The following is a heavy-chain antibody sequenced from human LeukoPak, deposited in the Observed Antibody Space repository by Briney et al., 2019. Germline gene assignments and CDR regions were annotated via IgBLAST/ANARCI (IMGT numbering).Heavy chain of an antibody. J-gene: IGHJ5*02. D-gene: IGHD2-21*01. CDR3: ARGSCGVNCPKFNWLDT. CDR1: GGSFSGYY. Sequence: SETLSLTCAVYGGSFSGYYWTWIRQSAGGGLEWIGRVYMNGHSNSNPSLESRVTISVDTSNNQFSLNLASVTAADTARYFCARGSCGVNCPKFNWLDTWGQGILVTVSS. V-gene: IGHV4-59*10. CDR2: VYMNGHS.